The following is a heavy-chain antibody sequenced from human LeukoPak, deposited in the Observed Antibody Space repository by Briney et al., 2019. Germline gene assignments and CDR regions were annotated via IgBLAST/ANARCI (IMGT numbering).Heavy chain of an antibody. J-gene: IGHJ5*02. V-gene: IGHV4-59*12. D-gene: IGHD4-23*01. CDR1: GGSISSYY. Sequence: NSSETLSLTCTVSGGSISSYYWSWIRQPPGKGLEWIGYIFYSGSESTNYNPSLKSRVTISVDTSKNQFSLKLSSVTAADTAVYYCARDVKATVVTPELNWFDPWGQGTLVTVSS. CDR3: ARDVKATVVTPELNWFDP. CDR2: IFYSGSEST.